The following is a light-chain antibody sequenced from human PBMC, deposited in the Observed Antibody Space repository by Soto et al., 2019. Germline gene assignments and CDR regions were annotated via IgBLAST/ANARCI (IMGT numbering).Light chain of an antibody. J-gene: IGKJ1*01. CDR3: QQSYSTPWT. CDR1: QSISSY. CDR2: AAS. V-gene: IGKV1-39*01. Sequence: DIQMTEPPSSLSASVGDRVTITCLASQSISSYLNWYQQKPGKAPKLLIYAASSLQSGVPSRFSGSGSGTDFTLTISSLQPEDFATYYCQQSYSTPWTFGQGTKVDIK.